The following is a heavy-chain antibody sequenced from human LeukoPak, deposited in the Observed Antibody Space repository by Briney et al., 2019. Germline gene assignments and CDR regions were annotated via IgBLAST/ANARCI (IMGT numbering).Heavy chain of an antibody. Sequence: PGGSLRLSCAASGFTFSSYGMHWVRQAPGKGLEWVAVISYDGSNKYYADSVKGRFTISRDNSKNTLYLQMNSLRAEDTAVYYCAKDYGGNSGDDYWGQGTLVTVSS. D-gene: IGHD4-23*01. J-gene: IGHJ4*02. CDR2: ISYDGSNK. CDR3: AKDYGGNSGDDY. V-gene: IGHV3-30*18. CDR1: GFTFSSYG.